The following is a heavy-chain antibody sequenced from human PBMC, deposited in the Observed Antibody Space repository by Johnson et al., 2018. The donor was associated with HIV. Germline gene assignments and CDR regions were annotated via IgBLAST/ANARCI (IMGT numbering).Heavy chain of an antibody. J-gene: IGHJ3*02. V-gene: IGHV3-30*03. CDR1: GFTFSSYG. D-gene: IGHD1-26*01. CDR2: ISYDGSKK. Sequence: VQLVESGGGVVQPGRSLRLSCAASGFTFSSYGMHWVRQAPGKGLEWVAFISYDGSKKHNADSVKGRFTISRENTKNTLYVQMGSLSAEDMAVFYWARDHFDGGSYYGASGAFDIWGQGTMVTVSS. CDR3: ARDHFDGGSYYGASGAFDI.